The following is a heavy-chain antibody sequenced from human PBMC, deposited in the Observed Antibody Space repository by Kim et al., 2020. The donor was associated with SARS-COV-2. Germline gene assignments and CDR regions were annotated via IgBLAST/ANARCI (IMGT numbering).Heavy chain of an antibody. Sequence: YAQRLQGRVTITRDTSTTTAYMELRSLRSDDTAVYYCVREAGSGIYYFDYWGQGTLVTVSS. D-gene: IGHD6-19*01. J-gene: IGHJ4*02. CDR3: VREAGSGIYYFDY. V-gene: IGHV1-18*01.